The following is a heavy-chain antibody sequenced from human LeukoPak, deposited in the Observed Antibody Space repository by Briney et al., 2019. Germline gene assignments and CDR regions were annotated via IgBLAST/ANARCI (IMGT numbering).Heavy chain of an antibody. J-gene: IGHJ4*02. CDR3: ARVLGYSGYDLVDY. CDR1: GFTFSSCS. V-gene: IGHV3-21*01. D-gene: IGHD5-12*01. CDR2: ISSSSSYI. Sequence: GGSLRLSCAASGFTFSSCSMNWVRQAPGKGLEWVSSISSSSSYIYYADSVKGRFTISRDNAKTSLHLQMNSLRAEDTAVYYCARVLGYSGYDLVDYWGQGTLVTVSS.